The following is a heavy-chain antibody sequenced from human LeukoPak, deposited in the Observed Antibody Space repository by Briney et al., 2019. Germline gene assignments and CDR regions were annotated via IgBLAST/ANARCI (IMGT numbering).Heavy chain of an antibody. CDR1: GFTFSSYG. V-gene: IGHV3-33*01. Sequence: GGSLRLSCAASGFTFSSYGMHWVRQAPGKGLEWVAVIWYDGSNKYYADSVKGRFTISRDNSKNTLYLQMNSLRAEDTAVYYCARDPRHIVVVTATDDYYYYGMDVWGQGTTVTVSS. CDR3: ARDPRHIVVVTATDDYYYYGMDV. CDR2: IWYDGSNK. J-gene: IGHJ6*02. D-gene: IGHD2-21*02.